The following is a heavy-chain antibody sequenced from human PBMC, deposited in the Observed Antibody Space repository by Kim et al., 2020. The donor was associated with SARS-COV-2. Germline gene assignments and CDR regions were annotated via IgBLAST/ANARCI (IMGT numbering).Heavy chain of an antibody. D-gene: IGHD3-22*01. CDR2: INHSGST. J-gene: IGHJ4*02. CDR1: GGSFSGYY. V-gene: IGHV4-34*01. Sequence: SETLSLTCAVYGGSFSGYYWSWIRQPPGKGLEWIGEINHSGSTNYNPSLKSRVTISVDTSKNQFSLKLSSVTAADTAVYYCARRKVTTMIVVGSWGQGTLVTVSS. CDR3: ARRKVTTMIVVGS.